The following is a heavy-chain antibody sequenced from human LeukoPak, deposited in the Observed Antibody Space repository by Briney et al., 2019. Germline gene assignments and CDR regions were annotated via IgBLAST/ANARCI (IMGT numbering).Heavy chain of an antibody. Sequence: GESLKISCKSSGYSLTSNWIGWVRQMPGKGLEWMGIIYPGDSDTRYSPSFQGQVTISADKSISTAYLQWSSLKASDTAMYYCARSSYGFQSSLGYWGQGTLVTVSS. CDR1: GYSLTSNW. D-gene: IGHD5-18*01. J-gene: IGHJ4*02. CDR3: ARSSYGFQSSLGY. V-gene: IGHV5-51*01. CDR2: IYPGDSDT.